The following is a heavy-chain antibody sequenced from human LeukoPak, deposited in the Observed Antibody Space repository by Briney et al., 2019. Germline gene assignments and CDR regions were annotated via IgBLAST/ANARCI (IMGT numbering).Heavy chain of an antibody. D-gene: IGHD3-10*01. CDR1: GYTFTSYG. CDR2: ISVYNGNT. Sequence: GASVKVSCKASGYTFTSYGISWVRQAPGQGLEWMGWISVYNGNTNYAQKLQGRVTMTTDTSTSTAYMELRSLRSDDTAVYYCARNSRFSLLWFGELLDYWGQGTLVTVSS. J-gene: IGHJ4*02. V-gene: IGHV1-18*04. CDR3: ARNSRFSLLWFGELLDY.